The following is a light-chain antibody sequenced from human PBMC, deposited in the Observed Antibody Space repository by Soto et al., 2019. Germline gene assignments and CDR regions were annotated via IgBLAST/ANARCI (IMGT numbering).Light chain of an antibody. CDR2: GIS. CDR1: QSVSSNY. J-gene: IGKJ1*01. CDR3: EQYGSSPRT. Sequence: IVFTQSPGTLSLSPVERAALSCMASQSVSSNYFAWYQQKPGQAPRLLIYGISSRATGIPDRFSGSGSGTDFSLTISRLEPEDFAVYYCEQYGSSPRTFGQGTKVDI. V-gene: IGKV3-20*01.